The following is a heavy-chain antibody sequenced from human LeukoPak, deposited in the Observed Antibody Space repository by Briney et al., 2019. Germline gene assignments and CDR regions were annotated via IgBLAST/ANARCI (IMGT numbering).Heavy chain of an antibody. J-gene: IGHJ6*02. CDR1: GGTFSSYA. CDR2: IIPIFGTA. V-gene: IGHV1-69*05. Sequence: GSSVKVSCKASGGTFSSYAISWVRQAPGQGLEWMGGIIPIFGTANYAQKLQGRVTMTTDTSTSTAYMELRSLRSDDTAVYYCATDPSYYYGSGSVDVWGQGTTVTVSS. D-gene: IGHD3-10*01. CDR3: ATDPSYYYGSGSVDV.